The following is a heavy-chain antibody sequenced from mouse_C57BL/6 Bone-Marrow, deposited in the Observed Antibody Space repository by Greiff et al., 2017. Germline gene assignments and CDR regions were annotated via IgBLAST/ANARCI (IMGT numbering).Heavy chain of an antibody. CDR3: VRQRPLSMDY. D-gene: IGHD2-12*01. Sequence: LVESGGGLVQPKGSLKLSCAASGFSFNTYAMNWVRQAPGKGLEWVARIRSKSNNYATYYADSVKDRFTISRDDSESMLYLQMNNLKTEDTAMYYCVRQRPLSMDYWGQGTSVTVSS. V-gene: IGHV10-1*01. J-gene: IGHJ4*01. CDR1: GFSFNTYA. CDR2: IRSKSNNYAT.